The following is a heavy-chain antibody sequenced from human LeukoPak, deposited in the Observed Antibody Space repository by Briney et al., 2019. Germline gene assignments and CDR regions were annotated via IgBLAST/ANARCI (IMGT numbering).Heavy chain of an antibody. CDR3: ARLAATTIDY. CDR1: GGSFSGYY. V-gene: IGHV4-34*01. CDR2: INHSGST. J-gene: IGHJ4*02. D-gene: IGHD5-12*01. Sequence: PSETLSLTCAVYGGSFSGYYWSWIRQPPGKGLEWIGEINHSGSTSYNPSLKSRVTISVDTSKNQFSLKLSSVTAADTAVYYCARLAATTIDYWGQGTLVTVSS.